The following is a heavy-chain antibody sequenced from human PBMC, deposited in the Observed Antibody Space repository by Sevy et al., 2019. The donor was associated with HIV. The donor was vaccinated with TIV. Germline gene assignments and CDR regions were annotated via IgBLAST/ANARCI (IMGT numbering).Heavy chain of an antibody. V-gene: IGHV2-5*01. CDR1: GFSLSTSGVG. J-gene: IGHJ4*02. CDR2: FIWNDGK. Sequence: SGPTLVKPTQTLTLTCTFSGFSLSTSGVGVGWIRQPPGKALEWLALFIWNDGKRYSQYLKSRVTITKDNSKNQVVLTMTNMDPVDTATYYCAHSHDFWSGLGRYYFDYWGQGTLVTVSS. CDR3: AHSHDFWSGLGRYYFDY. D-gene: IGHD3-3*01.